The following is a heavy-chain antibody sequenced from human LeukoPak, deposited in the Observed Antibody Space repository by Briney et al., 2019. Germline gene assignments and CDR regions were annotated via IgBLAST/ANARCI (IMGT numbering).Heavy chain of an antibody. J-gene: IGHJ5*02. D-gene: IGHD2-2*03. Sequence: GASVKVSCKASGYTFTSYGISWVRQAPGQGLEWMGWISAYNGNTNYAQKLQGRVTMTTDTSTSTAYMELRSLRSDDTAVYYCARDGKVGYCSSTSCFNWFDPWGQGTLVTVSS. CDR1: GYTFTSYG. CDR2: ISAYNGNT. CDR3: ARDGKVGYCSSTSCFNWFDP. V-gene: IGHV1-18*01.